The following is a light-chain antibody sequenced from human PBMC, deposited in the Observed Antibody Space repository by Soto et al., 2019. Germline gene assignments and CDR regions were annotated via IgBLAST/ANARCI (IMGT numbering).Light chain of an antibody. CDR3: QQYYSTPHT. CDR1: QSVLYSSNNKNY. Sequence: DIVMTHSPDSLAVSLGERATINCKSSQSVLYSSNNKNYLAWYQQKLGQPPKLLIYWASTRESGVPDRFSGSGSGTDFTLTISSLQAEDVAVYYCQQYYSTPHTFGQGTKLEIK. J-gene: IGKJ2*01. V-gene: IGKV4-1*01. CDR2: WAS.